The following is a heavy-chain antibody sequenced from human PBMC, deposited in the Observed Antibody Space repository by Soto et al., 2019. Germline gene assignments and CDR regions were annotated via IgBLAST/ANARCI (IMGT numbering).Heavy chain of an antibody. Sequence: SETLSLTCTVSDDSISNYYWSWIRQPPGKGLEWIGYVDYSGFTNYSASLKSRVTLSLDPSKKQFSLNLSSVTAADTAIYYCARLVSSYLQIDSWGRGTLVTVSS. V-gene: IGHV4-59*01. CDR1: DDSISNYY. J-gene: IGHJ5*01. D-gene: IGHD5-18*01. CDR3: ARLVSSYLQIDS. CDR2: VDYSGFT.